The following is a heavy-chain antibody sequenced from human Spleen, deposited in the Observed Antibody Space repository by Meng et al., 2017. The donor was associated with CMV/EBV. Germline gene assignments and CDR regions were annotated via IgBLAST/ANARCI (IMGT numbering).Heavy chain of an antibody. CDR3: ARDSSAIDY. D-gene: IGHD6-19*01. V-gene: IGHV3-48*03. J-gene: IGHJ4*02. Sequence: GESLKISCAASGFTFRRFEMNWVRQAPGKGLEWISYISSSGSSKFYADSVKGRFSVSRGNSRNMVYLQMNSLRAEDTAVYYCARDSSAIDYWGQGTLVTVSS. CDR1: GFTFRRFE. CDR2: ISSSGSSK.